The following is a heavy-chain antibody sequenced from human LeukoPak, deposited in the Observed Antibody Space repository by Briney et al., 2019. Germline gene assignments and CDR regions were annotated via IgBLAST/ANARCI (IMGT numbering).Heavy chain of an antibody. J-gene: IGHJ4*02. D-gene: IGHD1-26*01. Sequence: SETLSLTCTVSGLSISTSTYYWAWSSRPPGKGLEWTGSMFYRGSTYYTPSLKSRVPISVDTSKNQFSLELSSVTASDTAIFYCARQGGWGGAASLIEYWGQGTLVSVS. CDR1: GLSISTSTYY. CDR2: MFYRGST. V-gene: IGHV4-39*01. CDR3: ARQGGWGGAASLIEY.